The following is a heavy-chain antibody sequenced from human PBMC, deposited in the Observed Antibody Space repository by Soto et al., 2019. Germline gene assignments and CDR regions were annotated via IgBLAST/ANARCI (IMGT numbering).Heavy chain of an antibody. V-gene: IGHV4-31*03. CDR1: GGSITSGDYY. D-gene: IGHD3-10*01. Sequence: SETLSLPCTVSGGSITSGDYYWSWIRQQPGKGMEWIGYNYFCGRAHYSPSLKSRLTISVDPSKNQFSLNLISLTAADTVVYYCASAVPGITGTHHSGSGIFYVSPFDYWGQGALVTVSS. CDR2: NYFCGRA. J-gene: IGHJ4*02. CDR3: ASAVPGITGTHHSGSGIFYVSPFDY.